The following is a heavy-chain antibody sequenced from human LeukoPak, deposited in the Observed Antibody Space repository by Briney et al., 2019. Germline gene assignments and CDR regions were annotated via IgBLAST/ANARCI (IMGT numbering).Heavy chain of an antibody. Sequence: RGSLRLSCAASGFTFSSYGMHWVRQAPGKGLEWVAVISYDGSNKYYADSVKGRFTISRDNSKNTLYLQMNSLRAEDTAVYYCAKSFGGWLRNWYFDLWGRGTLVTVSS. J-gene: IGHJ2*01. CDR1: GFTFSSYG. V-gene: IGHV3-30*18. CDR2: ISYDGSNK. D-gene: IGHD5-12*01. CDR3: AKSFGGWLRNWYFDL.